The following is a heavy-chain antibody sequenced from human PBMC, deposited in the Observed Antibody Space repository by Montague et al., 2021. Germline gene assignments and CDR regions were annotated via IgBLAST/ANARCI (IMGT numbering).Heavy chain of an antibody. CDR1: GDSISSYYF. J-gene: IGHJ4*02. Sequence: SETLSLTCTVSGDSISSYYFWCLVRQPLGKLLELIGVIHHGTTSYSPSLKGRLTVSMDTSKNQFSLNLRSMTAADTAMYYCMGWSGFASGDFWGQGTQVIVSS. D-gene: IGHD3-3*01. V-gene: IGHV4-4*02. CDR2: IHHGTT. CDR3: MGWSGFASGDF.